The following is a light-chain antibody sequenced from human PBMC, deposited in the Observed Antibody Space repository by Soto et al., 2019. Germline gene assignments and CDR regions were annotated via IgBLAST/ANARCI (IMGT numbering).Light chain of an antibody. J-gene: IGLJ3*02. V-gene: IGLV2-14*01. CDR3: TSYSRYRVLV. CDR1: SSDIGGYKY. Sequence: QSALTQPASVSGSLGQSITISCTGTSSDIGGYKYVSWYQQHPGKAPKLIIFEVSNRPSGVSDRFSGSNSGNTASLTISGLQAEDEDDYYCTSYSRYRVLVFGGWTKVTVL. CDR2: EVS.